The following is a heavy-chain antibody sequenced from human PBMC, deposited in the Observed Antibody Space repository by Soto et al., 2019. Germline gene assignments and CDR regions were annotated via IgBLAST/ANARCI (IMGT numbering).Heavy chain of an antibody. CDR2: ITGSGGST. D-gene: IGHD4-17*01. Sequence: EVQLLESGGGLVQPGGSLRLSCAASGFTFSTYAMIWVRQAPGKGLEWVSVITGSGGSTYYADSVKGRFTSSRDTSKNTRFLQMNSLRAEDTAVYYCAKDRYGDYGGIDYWGQGTMVTVSS. V-gene: IGHV3-23*01. CDR3: AKDRYGDYGGIDY. J-gene: IGHJ4*02. CDR1: GFTFSTYA.